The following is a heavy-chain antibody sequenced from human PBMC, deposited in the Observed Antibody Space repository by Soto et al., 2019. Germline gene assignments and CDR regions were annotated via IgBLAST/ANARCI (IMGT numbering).Heavy chain of an antibody. J-gene: IGHJ4*02. CDR2: ISAGGSST. V-gene: IGHV3-23*01. CDR3: AMSAPAAAGTGPFDY. CDR1: GFTFSRSA. D-gene: IGHD6-13*01. Sequence: EAQLLESGGGLIQPGGSLRLSCAASGFTFSRSAMSWVRQAPGKGLEWVSAISAGGSSTNYADSVKGRFTISRDNAMNTLYLQRKNLGAEDTAVYYCAMSAPAAAGTGPFDYWGQGTPVTVSS.